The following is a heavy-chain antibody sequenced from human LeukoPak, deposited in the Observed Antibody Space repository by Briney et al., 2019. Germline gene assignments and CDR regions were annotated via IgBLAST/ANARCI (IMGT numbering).Heavy chain of an antibody. CDR2: ISGSGGST. D-gene: IGHD5-18*01. J-gene: IGHJ4*02. V-gene: IGHV3-23*01. Sequence: PGGSLRLSCAASGFTFSSYAMSWVRQAPGEGLEWVSAISGSGGSTYYADSVKGRFTISRDNSKNTLYLQMNSLRAEDTAVYYCAKGSPGYSYGYGDYWGQGTLVTASS. CDR1: GFTFSSYA. CDR3: AKGSPGYSYGYGDY.